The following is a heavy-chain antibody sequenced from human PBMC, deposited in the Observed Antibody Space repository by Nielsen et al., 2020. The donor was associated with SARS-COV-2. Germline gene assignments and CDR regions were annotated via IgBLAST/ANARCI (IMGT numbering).Heavy chain of an antibody. V-gene: IGHV4-59*01. D-gene: IGHD3-3*01. CDR3: AREGSPRERGGFYDFWSGYPDAFDI. CDR2: IYYSGST. Sequence: WLRQPPGKGLEWIGYIYYSGSTNYNPSLKSRVTISVDTSKNQFSLKLSSVTAADTAVYYCAREGSPRERGGFYDFWSGYPDAFDIWGQGTMVTVSS. J-gene: IGHJ3*02.